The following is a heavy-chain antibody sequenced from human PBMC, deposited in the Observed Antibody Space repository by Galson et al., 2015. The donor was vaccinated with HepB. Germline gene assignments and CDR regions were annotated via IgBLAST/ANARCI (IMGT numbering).Heavy chain of an antibody. Sequence: SVKVSCKASGGTFTSYSINWVRQAPGQGLEWMGGVIPIFGSANYVQKFQGRVTLTADESTGTAYMESTSLRSEDTALYYCAGGGEPNRNDDSGYYSVDYWGQVTLVTVSS. CDR2: VIPIFGSA. CDR3: AGGGEPNRNDDSGYYSVDY. V-gene: IGHV1-69*13. J-gene: IGHJ4*02. CDR1: GGTFTSYS. D-gene: IGHD3-22*01.